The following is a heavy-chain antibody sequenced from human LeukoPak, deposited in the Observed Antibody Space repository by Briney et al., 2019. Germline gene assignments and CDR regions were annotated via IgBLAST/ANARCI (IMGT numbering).Heavy chain of an antibody. CDR2: IIPIFGTA. D-gene: IGHD3-10*01. Sequence: ASVKVSCKASGGTFNSYAISWVRQAPGQGLEWMGGIIPIFGTADYAQKFQGRVTITADESTSTAYMELSSLRSEDTAVYYCATNDSPLSASYYFFDYWGQGTLVTVSS. CDR1: GGTFNSYA. V-gene: IGHV1-69*13. CDR3: ATNDSPLSASYYFFDY. J-gene: IGHJ4*02.